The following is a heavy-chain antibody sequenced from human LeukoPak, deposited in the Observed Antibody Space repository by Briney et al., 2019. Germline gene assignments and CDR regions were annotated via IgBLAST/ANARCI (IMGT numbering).Heavy chain of an antibody. Sequence: SETLSLTCTVSGDSISTYYWSWIRQPAGKGLEWIGRIYTSGSTNYNPSLKSRVTMSVDTSKNQFSLKLSSVTAADTAVYYCAREGYSYGSSDYWGQGTLVTVSS. V-gene: IGHV4-4*07. CDR1: GDSISTYY. J-gene: IGHJ4*02. CDR3: AREGYSYGSSDY. CDR2: IYTSGST. D-gene: IGHD5-18*01.